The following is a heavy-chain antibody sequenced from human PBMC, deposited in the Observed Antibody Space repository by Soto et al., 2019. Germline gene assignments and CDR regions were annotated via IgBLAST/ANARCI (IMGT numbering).Heavy chain of an antibody. J-gene: IGHJ4*02. CDR2: IYYSGST. Sequence: SETLSLTCTVSGGSISSSSYYWGWIRQPPGKGLEWIGSIYYSGSTYYNPSLKSRVTISVDTSKNQFSLKLSSVTAADTAVYYCARQPSSGAATSYYFDYWGQGTLVTVSS. V-gene: IGHV4-39*01. CDR3: ARQPSSGAATSYYFDY. CDR1: GGSISSSSYY. D-gene: IGHD6-13*01.